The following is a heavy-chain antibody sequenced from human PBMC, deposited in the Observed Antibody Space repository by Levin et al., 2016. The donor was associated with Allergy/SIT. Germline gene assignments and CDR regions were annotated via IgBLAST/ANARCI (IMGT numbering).Heavy chain of an antibody. V-gene: IGHV1-18*01. J-gene: IGHJ3*02. D-gene: IGHD5-24*01. CDR2: ISAYNGNT. CDR3: ASELMATISGHDAFDI. Sequence: WVRQAPGQGLEWMGWISAYNGNTNYAQKLQGRVTMTTDTSTSTAYMELRSLRSDDTAVYYCASELMATISGHDAFDIWGQGTMVTVSS.